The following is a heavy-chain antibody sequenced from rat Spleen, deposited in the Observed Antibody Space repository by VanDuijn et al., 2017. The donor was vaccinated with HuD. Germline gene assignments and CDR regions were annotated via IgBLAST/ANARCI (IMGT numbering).Heavy chain of an antibody. CDR3: ARRHYEYTDYFDY. CDR2: ISYGDSSGHSST. J-gene: IGHJ2*01. Sequence: EVQLVESGGGLVQPGRSLKLSCAASGFTFSDYGMAWVRQAPTKGLEWVATISYGDSSGHSSTYYRDSGKGRFTISRAKEKSTLKLQIDSLGSEDTASYYCARRHYEYTDYFDYWGQGVMVTVSS. V-gene: IGHV5-29*01. CDR1: GFTFSDYG. D-gene: IGHD1-9*01.